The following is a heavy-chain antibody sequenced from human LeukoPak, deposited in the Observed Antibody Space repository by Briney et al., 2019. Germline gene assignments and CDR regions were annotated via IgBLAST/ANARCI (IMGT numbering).Heavy chain of an antibody. J-gene: IGHJ5*02. D-gene: IGHD6-6*01. CDR3: ARDGGIAARNNWFDP. CDR2: INTDGSST. CDR1: GFTFSSYW. Sequence: GGSLRLSCAASGFTFSSYWMHWVRQAPGKGLVWVSRINTDGSSTSYADSVKGRFTISRDNAKNTLYLQMNSLRAEDTAVYYCARDGGIAARNNWFDPWGQGTLVTVSS. V-gene: IGHV3-74*01.